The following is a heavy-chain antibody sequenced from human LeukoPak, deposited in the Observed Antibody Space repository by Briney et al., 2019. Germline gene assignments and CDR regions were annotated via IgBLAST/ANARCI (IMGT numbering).Heavy chain of an antibody. V-gene: IGHV1-18*01. J-gene: IGHJ4*02. CDR3: ARDPKDFRYNYIWYFDH. Sequence: ASVKVSCKASGYTFTSYGISWVRQAPGQGLEWMGWISAYNGNTNYAQKLQGRVTMTTDTSTSTAYMELRSLRSDDTAVYYCARDPKDFRYNYIWYFDHWGQGTLVTVSS. D-gene: IGHD1-20*01. CDR1: GYTFTSYG. CDR2: ISAYNGNT.